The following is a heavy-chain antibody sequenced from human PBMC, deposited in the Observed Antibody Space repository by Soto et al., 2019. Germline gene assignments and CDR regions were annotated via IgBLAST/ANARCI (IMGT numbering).Heavy chain of an antibody. CDR2: IYYSGST. J-gene: IGHJ6*02. D-gene: IGHD2-2*01. V-gene: IGHV4-31*03. Sequence: SETLSLTCTVSGGSTSSGGYYWSWIRQHPGKGLEWIGYIYYSGSTYYNPSLKSRVTISVDTSKNQFPLKLSSVTAADTAVYYCARDARRVDYCSSTSCSLGSFGYYRMDVWGQGTTVTVSS. CDR1: GGSTSSGGYY. CDR3: ARDARRVDYCSSTSCSLGSFGYYRMDV.